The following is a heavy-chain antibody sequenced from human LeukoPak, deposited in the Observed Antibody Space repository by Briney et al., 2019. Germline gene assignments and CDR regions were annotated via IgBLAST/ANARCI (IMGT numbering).Heavy chain of an antibody. D-gene: IGHD4-11*01. V-gene: IGHV4-59*13. CDR2: IYYSGST. Sequence: PSETLSLTCSVSGVSLSNKYWSWIRQSPGTGLEWIGYIYYSGSTNYNPSFKSRVTITVDTSKNQFSLKLSSVTAADTAVYYCARPRRSQGGSNYLDAFDIWGQGTMVTVSS. CDR1: GVSLSNKY. J-gene: IGHJ3*02. CDR3: ARPRRSQGGSNYLDAFDI.